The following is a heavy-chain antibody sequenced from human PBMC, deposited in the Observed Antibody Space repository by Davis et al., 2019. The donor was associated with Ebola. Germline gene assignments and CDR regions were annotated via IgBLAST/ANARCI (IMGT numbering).Heavy chain of an antibody. CDR3: AGGESGWDASDI. CDR2: IKQDGSEK. J-gene: IGHJ3*02. V-gene: IGHV3-7*04. Sequence: GESLKISCAAPGFTFSSYWMSWVRQAPGKGLEWVANIKQDGSEKYYVDSVKGRFTISRDNAKNSLSLQMNSLRAEDTAVYYCAGGESGWDASDIWGRGTMVTVSS. D-gene: IGHD6-19*01. CDR1: GFTFSSYW.